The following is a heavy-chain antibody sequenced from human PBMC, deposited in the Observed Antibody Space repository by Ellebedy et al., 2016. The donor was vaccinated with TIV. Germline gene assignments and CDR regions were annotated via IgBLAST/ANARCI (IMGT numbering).Heavy chain of an antibody. J-gene: IGHJ4*02. D-gene: IGHD3-10*01. CDR3: ARVEVRGVITIDY. CDR2: VNHSGTT. Sequence: SETLSLXCTVSGGSISSGGYYWSWIRQPPGKGLEWIGEVNHSGTTNYDPSLKSRVTISVDTSKNQFSLKLSSVTAADTAVYYCARVEVRGVITIDYWGQGTLVTVSS. V-gene: IGHV4-39*07. CDR1: GGSISSGGYY.